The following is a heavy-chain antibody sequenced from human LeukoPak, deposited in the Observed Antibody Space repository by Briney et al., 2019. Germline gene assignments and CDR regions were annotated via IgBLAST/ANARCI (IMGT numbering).Heavy chain of an antibody. Sequence: PSQTLSLTCTVSGGSIRSGGYYWSWIRQPPGKGLEWIGYIYYSGTTNYNPSLKSRVTISVDTSKNQFSLKLSSVTAADTAVYYCARDSGYWYFYLWGRGTLVTVSS. D-gene: IGHD3-10*01. V-gene: IGHV4-61*08. J-gene: IGHJ2*01. CDR3: ARDSGYWYFYL. CDR2: IYYSGTT. CDR1: GGSIRSGGYY.